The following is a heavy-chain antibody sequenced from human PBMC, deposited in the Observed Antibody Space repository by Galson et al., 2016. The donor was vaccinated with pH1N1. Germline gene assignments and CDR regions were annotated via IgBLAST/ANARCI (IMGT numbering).Heavy chain of an antibody. Sequence: SLRLSCAGSGFTFSNYWVTWVRQAPGKGLEWVANIKQDGSEKFYVASVKGRFTISRDNAKNSLYLQMNSLRAEDTAVYYCARAIAAADSAWGQGTMVTVSS. CDR3: ARAIAAADSA. CDR1: GFTFSNYW. D-gene: IGHD6-13*01. V-gene: IGHV3-7*01. CDR2: IKQDGSEK. J-gene: IGHJ3*01.